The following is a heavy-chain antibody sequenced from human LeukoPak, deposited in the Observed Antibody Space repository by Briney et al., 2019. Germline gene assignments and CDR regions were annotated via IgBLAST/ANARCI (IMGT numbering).Heavy chain of an antibody. V-gene: IGHV3-23*01. CDR3: AKVLWQQLFDY. CDR1: GFTFSSYA. CDR2: ISISGYTT. Sequence: GGSLRLSCAASGFTFSSYAMSWVRQAPGKGLEWVSSISISGYTTYYADSVKGRFTISRDNSKNTLYLQMNSLRADETAVYYCAKVLWQQLFDYWGQGTLVTVSS. J-gene: IGHJ4*02. D-gene: IGHD6-13*01.